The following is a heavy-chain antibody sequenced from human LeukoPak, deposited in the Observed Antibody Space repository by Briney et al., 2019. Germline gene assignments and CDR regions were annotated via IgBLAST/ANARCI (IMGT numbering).Heavy chain of an antibody. CDR2: LYYSGST. D-gene: IGHD2-2*02. J-gene: IGHJ5*02. CDR3: ARHTYRFWFDP. CDR1: GGSMSSSSYY. V-gene: IGHV4-39*01. Sequence: ASETLSLTCTVSGGSMSSSSYYWGWIRQPPGKGLEWIGSLYYSGSTYYNPSLKSRVTISVDTSKIQFSLRLSSVTAADTAVYYCARHTYRFWFDPWGQGTLVTVSS.